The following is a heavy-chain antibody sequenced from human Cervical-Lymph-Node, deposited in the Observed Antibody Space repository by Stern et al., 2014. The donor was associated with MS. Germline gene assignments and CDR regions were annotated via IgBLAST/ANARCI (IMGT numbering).Heavy chain of an antibody. V-gene: IGHV4-30-2*01. CDR3: ARRAYCGGDCYSWFDP. Sequence: VQLVESGSGLVKPSQTLSLTCAVSGGSISSGGYSWSWIRQPPGKGLEWIGYIYHSGSTYYNPSLKSRVTISVDRSKNQFSLKLSSVTAADTAVYYCARRAYCGGDCYSWFDPWGQGTLVTVSS. D-gene: IGHD2-21*02. J-gene: IGHJ5*02. CDR1: GGSISSGGYS. CDR2: IYHSGST.